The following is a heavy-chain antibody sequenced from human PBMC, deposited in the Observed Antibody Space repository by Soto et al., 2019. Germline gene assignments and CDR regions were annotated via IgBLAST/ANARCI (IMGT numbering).Heavy chain of an antibody. CDR1: GFNFSNHW. D-gene: IGHD2-21*02. J-gene: IGHJ5*02. CDR3: ARESGDWPLNWFDP. CDR2: IISDGKSK. Sequence: GALRLSCAASGFNFSNHWMHWVRQRPAEGLVWVSRIISDGKSKAYAESVKGRFAISRDNAKNTLYLQMNGLTAEDTAVYYCARESGDWPLNWFDPWGQGTLVTVSS. V-gene: IGHV3-74*01.